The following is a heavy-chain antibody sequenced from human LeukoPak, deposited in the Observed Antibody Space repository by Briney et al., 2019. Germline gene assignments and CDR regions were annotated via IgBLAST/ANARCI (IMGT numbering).Heavy chain of an antibody. V-gene: IGHV4-39*07. J-gene: IGHJ4*02. CDR2: IYYSGST. Sequence: PSETLSLTCTVSGGSISSYYWGWIRQPPGKGLEWIGSIYYSGSTYYNPSLKSRVTISVDTSKNQFSLKLSSVTAADTAVYYCARGVYGYTYGKFDYWGQGTLVTVSS. CDR1: GGSISSYY. D-gene: IGHD5-18*01. CDR3: ARGVYGYTYGKFDY.